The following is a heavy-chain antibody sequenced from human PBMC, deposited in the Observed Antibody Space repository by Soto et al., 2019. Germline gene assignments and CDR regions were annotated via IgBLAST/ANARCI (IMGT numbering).Heavy chain of an antibody. CDR2: ISWNSGSI. CDR1: GFTFDDYA. CDR3: AKGSVAATGGWFDP. J-gene: IGHJ5*02. Sequence: EVQLVESGGGLVQPGRSLRLSCAASGFTFDDYAMHWVRQDPGKGLEWVSGISWNSGSIGYADSVKGRFTISRDNAKNSLYLQMNSLRAEDTALYYCAKGSVAATGGWFDPWGQGTLVTVSS. V-gene: IGHV3-9*01. D-gene: IGHD2-15*01.